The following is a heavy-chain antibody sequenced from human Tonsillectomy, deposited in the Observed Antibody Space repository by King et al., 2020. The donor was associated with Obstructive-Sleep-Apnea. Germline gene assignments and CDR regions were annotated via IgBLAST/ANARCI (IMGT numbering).Heavy chain of an antibody. CDR2: IYYSGST. J-gene: IGHJ4*02. CDR3: ARDRGSSGYYPYYFDY. D-gene: IGHD3-22*01. CDR1: GGSISSGGYY. V-gene: IGHV4-31*03. Sequence: QLQESGPGLVKPSQTLSLTCTVSGGSISSGGYYWSWIRQHPGKGLEGIGYIYYSGSTYYNPSLKSRVTISVETSKNTFSLKLSSVTAADTAVYYCARDRGSSGYYPYYFDYWGQGTLVTVSS.